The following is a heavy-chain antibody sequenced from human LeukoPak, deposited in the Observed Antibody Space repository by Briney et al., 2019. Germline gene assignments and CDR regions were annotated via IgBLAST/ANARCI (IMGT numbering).Heavy chain of an antibody. J-gene: IGHJ6*02. CDR2: SNSDGSRI. CDR3: ARDGFCSGGRCYGMDV. V-gene: IGHV3-74*01. CDR1: GFTFSNYW. Sequence: GGSLRLSCAAFGFTFSNYWMHWVRQAPGEGLVWVSRSNSDGSRIDYADSVKGRFTISKDNAKNTLYLQMNGLRVEDTAVYYCARDGFCSGGRCYGMDVWGQGTTVTVSS. D-gene: IGHD2-15*01.